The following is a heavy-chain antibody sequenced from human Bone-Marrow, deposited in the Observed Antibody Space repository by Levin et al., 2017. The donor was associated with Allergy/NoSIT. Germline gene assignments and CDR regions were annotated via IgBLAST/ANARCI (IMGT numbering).Heavy chain of an antibody. CDR1: GGPMNTDDYS. V-gene: IGHV4-30-2*01. CDR3: ATAEDCGGGCAFES. J-gene: IGHJ4*02. Sequence: ASETLSLTCRVSGGPMNTDDYSWGWIRQPPGKGLEWIGSRSPRGTTYSNPSLDSRVTIVIDRSKNQFSLQLASVTAADTAVYYCATAEDCGGGCAFESWGQGTLVTVSS. D-gene: IGHD2-21*02. CDR2: RSPRGTT.